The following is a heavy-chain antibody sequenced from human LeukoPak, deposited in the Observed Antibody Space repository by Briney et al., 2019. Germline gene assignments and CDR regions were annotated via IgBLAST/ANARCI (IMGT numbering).Heavy chain of an antibody. CDR1: GGSFSGYY. CDR2: INHSGST. V-gene: IGHV4-34*01. J-gene: IGHJ4*02. Sequence: SETLSLTCAVYGGSFSGYYWSWIRQPPGKGLEWIGEINHSGSTNYNPSLKSRVTISVDTSKNQFSLKLSSVTAADTAVYYCATACKWLVPFFDYWAQGTLSTVSS. D-gene: IGHD6-19*01. CDR3: ATACKWLVPFFDY.